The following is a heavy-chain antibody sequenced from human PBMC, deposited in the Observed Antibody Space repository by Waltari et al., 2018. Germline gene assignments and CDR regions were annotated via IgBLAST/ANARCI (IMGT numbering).Heavy chain of an antibody. CDR3: ARAQAYYYDSSGYFPDY. Sequence: QVQLVQSGAKVKKPGSSVKVSCKASGGTFSSYTNSWVRQAPGQGLEWMGRIIPILGIANYAQKFQGRVTITADKSTSTAYMELSSLRSEDTAVYYCARAQAYYYDSSGYFPDYWGQGTLVTVSS. CDR2: IIPILGIA. D-gene: IGHD3-22*01. CDR1: GGTFSSYT. J-gene: IGHJ4*02. V-gene: IGHV1-69*02.